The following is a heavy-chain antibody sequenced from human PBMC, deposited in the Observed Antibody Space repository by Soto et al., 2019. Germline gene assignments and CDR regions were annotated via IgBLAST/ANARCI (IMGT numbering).Heavy chain of an antibody. CDR1: GFTFGDYA. CDR3: TRDQGYCGGDCYDAFDI. CDR2: IRSKAYGGTT. Sequence: GGSLRLSCTASGFTFGDYAMSWFRQAPGKGLEWVGFIRSKAYGGTTEYAASVKGRFTISRDDSKSIAYLQMNSLKTEDTAVYYCTRDQGYCGGDCYDAFDIWGQGTMVTVSS. J-gene: IGHJ3*02. D-gene: IGHD2-21*02. V-gene: IGHV3-49*03.